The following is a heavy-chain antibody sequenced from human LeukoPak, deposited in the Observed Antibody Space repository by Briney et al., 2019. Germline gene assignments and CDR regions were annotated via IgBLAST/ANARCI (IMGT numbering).Heavy chain of an antibody. Sequence: GGSLRLSCAASGFTFDDYAMHWVRQAPGKGLEWVSGISWNSGSIGYADSVKGRFTISRDNAKNSLYLQMNNLRAEDTALYYCATSYDSSGCDWGQGTLVTVSS. CDR3: ATSYDSSGCD. D-gene: IGHD3-22*01. CDR2: ISWNSGSI. V-gene: IGHV3-9*01. CDR1: GFTFDDYA. J-gene: IGHJ4*02.